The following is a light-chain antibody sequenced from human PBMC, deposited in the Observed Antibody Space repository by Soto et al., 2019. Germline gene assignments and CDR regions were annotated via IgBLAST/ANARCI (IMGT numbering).Light chain of an antibody. CDR3: CSYAGSSNVV. CDR1: SSDVGGYNY. CDR2: DVS. Sequence: QSALTQPRSVSGSPGQSVTISCTGTSSDVGGYNYVSWYQQHPGKAPKLMIYDVSKRPSGVPDLFSGSKSGNTASLTISGLQAEDEADYYCCSYAGSSNVVFGGGTKLTVL. V-gene: IGLV2-11*01. J-gene: IGLJ2*01.